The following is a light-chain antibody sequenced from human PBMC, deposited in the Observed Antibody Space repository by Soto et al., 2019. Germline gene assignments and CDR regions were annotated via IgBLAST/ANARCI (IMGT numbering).Light chain of an antibody. Sequence: VLTQSPGTLSLSSWERSTLSFMASKRVSSSCLAWYQQKPGKAPRLLIYGASRRATSVPARFSGSGSGTEFTLTISSLQSEDFAVYYCQQYNNWPWTFGQGTKVDIK. CDR3: QQYNNWPWT. J-gene: IGKJ1*01. CDR2: GAS. CDR1: KRVSSS. V-gene: IGKV3-15*01.